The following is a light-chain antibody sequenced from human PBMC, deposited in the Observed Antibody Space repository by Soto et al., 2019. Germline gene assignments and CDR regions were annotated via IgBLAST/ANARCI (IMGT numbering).Light chain of an antibody. Sequence: DIQLTQTPSFLSASVGDRVTMTCRASQGIRNYLAWYQQKPGKAPKLLIYDAASLQSGVPSRFSGSGSGTEFTLTISCLQPEDFATYYCHQLNSYPLTFGGGTKVEIK. CDR3: HQLNSYPLT. V-gene: IGKV1-9*01. CDR1: QGIRNY. J-gene: IGKJ4*01. CDR2: DAA.